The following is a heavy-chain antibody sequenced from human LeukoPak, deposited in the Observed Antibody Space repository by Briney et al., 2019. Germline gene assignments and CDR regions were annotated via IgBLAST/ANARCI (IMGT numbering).Heavy chain of an antibody. CDR2: INHSGST. Sequence: SETLSLTCAVYGGSFSGYSWNWIRQPPGKGLEWIGEINHSGSTNCNPSLKSRVTISVDTSKNQFSLKLSSVTAADTAVYYCARLTLGYYDSSGYSDDWGQGTPVTVSS. V-gene: IGHV4-34*01. CDR1: GGSFSGYS. D-gene: IGHD3-22*01. J-gene: IGHJ4*02. CDR3: ARLTLGYYDSSGYSDD.